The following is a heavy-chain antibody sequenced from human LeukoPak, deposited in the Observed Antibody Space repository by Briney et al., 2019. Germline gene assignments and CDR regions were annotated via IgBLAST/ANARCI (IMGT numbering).Heavy chain of an antibody. J-gene: IGHJ4*02. CDR1: GFTFSSYW. CDR2: ISGSGGST. Sequence: GGSLRLSCAASGFTFSSYWMSWVRQAPGKGLEWVSAISGSGGSTYYADSVKGRFTISRDNSKNTLYLQMNSLRAEDTAVYYCAKPSYYDILTGTAIDYWGQGTLVTVSS. CDR3: AKPSYYDILTGTAIDY. V-gene: IGHV3-23*01. D-gene: IGHD3-9*01.